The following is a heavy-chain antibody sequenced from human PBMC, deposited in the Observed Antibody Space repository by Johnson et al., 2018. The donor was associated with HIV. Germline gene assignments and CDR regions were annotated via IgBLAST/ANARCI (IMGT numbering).Heavy chain of an antibody. CDR2: IKSKTDGGTI. J-gene: IGHJ3*02. CDR3: NTDRVDGGGSYYNAFDI. D-gene: IGHD1-26*01. CDR1: GFTVSNAW. Sequence: VQLVESGGDLIQPGGSLRLSCAASGFTVSNAWMHWVRQAPGKGLEWVGRIKSKTDGGTIDYAAPVKGRFTISRDDSKNTLYLQMNSLKTEDTALYYCNTDRVDGGGSYYNAFDIWGQGTMVTVSS. V-gene: IGHV3-15*01.